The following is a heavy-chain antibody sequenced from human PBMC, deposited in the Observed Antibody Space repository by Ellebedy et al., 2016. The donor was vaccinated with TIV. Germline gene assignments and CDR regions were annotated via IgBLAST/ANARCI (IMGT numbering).Heavy chain of an antibody. CDR1: GFTFSKAW. CDR2: IKSKTDGGTT. J-gene: IGHJ4*02. V-gene: IGHV3-15*07. Sequence: GESLKISCAASGFTFSKAWMNWVRQAPGKGLEWVGRIKSKTDGGTTDYAAPVKGRFTISRDDSKNTLYLQMNSLKTEDTAVYYCTLTQYYFDYWGQGTLVTVSS. D-gene: IGHD3-9*01. CDR3: TLTQYYFDY.